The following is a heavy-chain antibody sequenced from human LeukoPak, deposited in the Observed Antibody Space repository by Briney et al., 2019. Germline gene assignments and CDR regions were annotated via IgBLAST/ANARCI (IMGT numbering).Heavy chain of an antibody. CDR2: ISYDGSNK. Sequence: GGSLRLSCAVSRLTFSSYGMHWVRQAPGKGLEWVAVISYDGSNKYYADSVKGRFTISRDNSKNTLYLQMNSLRVEDTAVYYCAKGDYGDYGDQRQFDYWGQGTLVTVSS. CDR3: AKGDYGDYGDQRQFDY. J-gene: IGHJ4*02. D-gene: IGHD4-17*01. CDR1: RLTFSSYG. V-gene: IGHV3-30*18.